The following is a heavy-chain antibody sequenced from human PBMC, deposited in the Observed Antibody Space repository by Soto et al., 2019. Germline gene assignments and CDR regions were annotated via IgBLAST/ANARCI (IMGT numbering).Heavy chain of an antibody. CDR2: IKSKKDGGAR. CDR3: VEGWNDF. J-gene: IGHJ4*02. D-gene: IGHD1-1*01. CDR1: GFMFSSAW. V-gene: IGHV3-15*01. Sequence: EVQVVESGGDLVEPGGSLRLSCETSGFMFSSAWMSWVSQAPGKGLEWVARIKSKKDGGARDYAAPVNGRFSISRDDSKSTVYRQMNSLRAEDTALYYCVEGWNDFWGQGTLVTVSS.